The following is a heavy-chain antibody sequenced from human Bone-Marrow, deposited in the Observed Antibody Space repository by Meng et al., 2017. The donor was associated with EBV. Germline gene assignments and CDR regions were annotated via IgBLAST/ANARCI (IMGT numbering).Heavy chain of an antibody. CDR3: ARDGGYCSSTSCYFWRVGNWFDP. CDR2: ISSSSSYI. J-gene: IGHJ5*02. CDR1: GFTFSSXS. Sequence: EVQLVESGGXLVKPGXSLRLSCAASGFTFSSXSMNWVRQAPGKGLEWVSSISSSSSYIYYADSVKGRFTISRDNAKNSLYLQMNSLRAEDTAVYYCARDGGYCSSTSCYFWRVGNWFDPGGQGTLVTVSS. D-gene: IGHD2-2*01. V-gene: IGHV3-21*01.